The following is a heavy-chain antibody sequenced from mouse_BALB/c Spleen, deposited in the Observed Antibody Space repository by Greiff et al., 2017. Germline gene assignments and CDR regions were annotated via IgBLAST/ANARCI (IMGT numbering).Heavy chain of an antibody. Sequence: DVQLQESGPGLVKPSQSLSLTCSVTGYSITSGYYWNWIRQFPGNKLEWMGYISYDGSNNYNPSLKNRISITRDTSKNQFFLKLNSVTTEDTATYYCARAVWDYYAMDYWGQGTSVTVSS. CDR3: ARAVWDYYAMDY. D-gene: IGHD2-10*02. J-gene: IGHJ4*01. CDR2: ISYDGSN. CDR1: GYSITSGYY. V-gene: IGHV3-6*02.